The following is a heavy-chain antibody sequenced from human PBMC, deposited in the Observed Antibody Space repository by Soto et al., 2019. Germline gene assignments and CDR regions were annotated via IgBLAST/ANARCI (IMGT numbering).Heavy chain of an antibody. CDR3: ARGLYYYDSSGYYSP. J-gene: IGHJ5*02. Sequence: PEGSLRLSCAASGFTFSSYSMNWVRQAPGKGLEWVSSISSSSSYIYYADSVKGRFTISRDNAKNSLYLQMNSLRAEDTAVYYCARGLYYYDSSGYYSPWGQGTLVTVSS. CDR1: GFTFSSYS. V-gene: IGHV3-21*01. CDR2: ISSSSSYI. D-gene: IGHD3-22*01.